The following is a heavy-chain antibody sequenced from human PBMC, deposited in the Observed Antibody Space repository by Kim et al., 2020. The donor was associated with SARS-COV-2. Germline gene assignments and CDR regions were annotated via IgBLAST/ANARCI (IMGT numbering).Heavy chain of an antibody. J-gene: IGHJ5*02. CDR3: ARLGLRGYDSSDWFDP. CDR2: IDPSDSYT. V-gene: IGHV5-10-1*01. D-gene: IGHD5-12*01. CDR1: GYSFTSYW. Sequence: GESLKISCKGSGYSFTSYWISWVRQMPGKGLEWMGRIDPSDSYTNYSPSFQGHVTISADKSISTAYLQWSSLKASDTAMYYCARLGLRGYDSSDWFDPWGQGTLVTVSS.